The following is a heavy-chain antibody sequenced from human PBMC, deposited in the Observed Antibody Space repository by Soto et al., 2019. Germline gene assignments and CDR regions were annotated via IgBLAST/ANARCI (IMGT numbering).Heavy chain of an antibody. CDR1: GGSISSGDYY. D-gene: IGHD2-2*01. CDR2: IYYSGST. CDR3: ARVLGFVVVPLQVWFDP. Sequence: SETLSLTCTVSGGSISSGDYYWSWIRQPPGKGLEWIGYIYYSGSTYYNPSLKSRVTISVDTSKNQFSLKLSSVTAADTAVYYCARVLGFVVVPLQVWFDPWGQGTLVTVSS. J-gene: IGHJ5*02. V-gene: IGHV4-30-4*01.